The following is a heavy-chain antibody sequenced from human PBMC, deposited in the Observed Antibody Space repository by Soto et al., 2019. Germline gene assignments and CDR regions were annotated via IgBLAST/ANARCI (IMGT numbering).Heavy chain of an antibody. D-gene: IGHD4-17*01. CDR1: GGTFSSYA. V-gene: IGHV1-69*06. CDR3: AREILRANWFDP. CDR2: IIPIFGTA. Sequence: SVKVSCKASGGTFSSYAISWVRQAPGQGLEWMGGIIPIFGTANYAQKFQGRVTITADKSTSTAYMELSSLRSEDTAVYYCAREILRANWFDPWGQGTLVTVSS. J-gene: IGHJ5*02.